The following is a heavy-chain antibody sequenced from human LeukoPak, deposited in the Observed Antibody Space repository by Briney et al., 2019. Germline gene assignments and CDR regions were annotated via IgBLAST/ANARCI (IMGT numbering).Heavy chain of an antibody. CDR3: ARVTLSDYGDYVDAFDI. V-gene: IGHV3-53*01. J-gene: IGHJ3*02. CDR1: GFTVSSNY. Sequence: GGSLRLSCAASGFTVSSNYMSWVRQAPGKGLEWVSVIYSGGSTYYADSVKGRFTISGDNSKNTLYLQMNSLRAEDTAVYYCARVTLSDYGDYVDAFDIWGQGTMVTVSS. CDR2: IYSGGST. D-gene: IGHD4-17*01.